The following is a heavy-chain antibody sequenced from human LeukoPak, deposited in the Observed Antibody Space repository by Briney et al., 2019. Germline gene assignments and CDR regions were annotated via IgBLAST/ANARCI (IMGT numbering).Heavy chain of an antibody. J-gene: IGHJ6*03. Sequence: SETLSLTCTVSGGSISSYYWSWIRQPAGKGLEWIGRIYTSGSTDYNPSLKSRVTMSVDTSKNQFSLKLSSVTAADTAVYYCARAPMVISVRSHYYYMDVWGKGTTVTVSS. CDR1: GGSISSYY. CDR3: ARAPMVISVRSHYYYMDV. D-gene: IGHD3-22*01. V-gene: IGHV4-4*07. CDR2: IYTSGST.